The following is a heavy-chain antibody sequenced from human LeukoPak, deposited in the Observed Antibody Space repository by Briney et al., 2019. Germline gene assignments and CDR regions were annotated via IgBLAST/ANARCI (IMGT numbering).Heavy chain of an antibody. J-gene: IGHJ4*02. D-gene: IGHD4-17*01. CDR2: INHSGST. Sequence: ETLXLXXAXYGGSFXGYYWSWIRQPPGKGLEWIGEINHSGSTNYNPSLKSRVTISVDTSKNQFSLKLSSVTAADTAVYYCAGYYGDSPPFDYWGQGTLVTVSS. CDR3: AGYYGDSPPFDY. CDR1: GGSFXGYY. V-gene: IGHV4-34*01.